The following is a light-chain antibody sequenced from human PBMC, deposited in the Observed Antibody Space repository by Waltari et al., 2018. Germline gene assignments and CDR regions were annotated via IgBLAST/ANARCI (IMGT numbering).Light chain of an antibody. Sequence: EIVMTQSPATLSVSPGERATLSCRASPSVSSNLAWYQQKPGQAPRLLIYGASTRATGIPARFSGSGSGTEFTLTISSLQSEDFAVYYCQQYNNWPGWTFGQGTKVEIK. V-gene: IGKV3-15*01. CDR3: QQYNNWPGWT. CDR2: GAS. J-gene: IGKJ1*01. CDR1: PSVSSN.